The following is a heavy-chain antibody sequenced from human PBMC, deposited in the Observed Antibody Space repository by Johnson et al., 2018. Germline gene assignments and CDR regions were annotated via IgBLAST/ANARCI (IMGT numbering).Heavy chain of an antibody. Sequence: VQLVQSGGGLVKPGGSLRLSCAASGFTFSSYSMNWVRQAPGKGLEWVSAISGSGGSTYYADSVKGRFTISRDNSKNTLYLQMNSLRAEDTAVYCCAKDAKITIKAAGAAFDIWGQGTMVTVSS. V-gene: IGHV3-23*04. CDR3: AKDAKITIKAAGAAFDI. D-gene: IGHD3-10*01. CDR2: ISGSGGST. CDR1: GFTFSSYS. J-gene: IGHJ3*02.